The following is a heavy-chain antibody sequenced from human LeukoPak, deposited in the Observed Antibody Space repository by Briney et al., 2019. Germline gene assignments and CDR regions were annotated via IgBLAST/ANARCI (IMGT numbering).Heavy chain of an antibody. J-gene: IGHJ4*02. Sequence: ASVKVSCKASGGTFSSYAISWVRQAPGQGLEWMGGIIPIFGTANYAQKLQGRVTITGDESTSTAYMELSSLRSEDTAVYYCARWGLNWNDASPPTGYWGQGTLVSVSS. V-gene: IGHV1-69*13. D-gene: IGHD1-1*01. CDR2: IIPIFGTA. CDR3: ARWGLNWNDASPPTGY. CDR1: GGTFSSYA.